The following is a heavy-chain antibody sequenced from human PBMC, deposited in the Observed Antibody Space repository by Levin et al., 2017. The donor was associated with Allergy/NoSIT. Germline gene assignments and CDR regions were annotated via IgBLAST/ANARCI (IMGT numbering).Heavy chain of an antibody. CDR1: GYSFTSYW. CDR2: IYPGDSDT. D-gene: IGHD5-12*01. CDR3: ARRNPHIYSGYESRDDAFDI. V-gene: IGHV5-51*01. Sequence: GESLKISCKGSGYSFTSYWIGWVRQMPGKGLEWMGIIYPGDSDTRYSPSFQGQVTISADKSISTAYLQWSSLKASDTAMYYCARRNPHIYSGYESRDDAFDIWGQGTMVTVSS. J-gene: IGHJ3*02.